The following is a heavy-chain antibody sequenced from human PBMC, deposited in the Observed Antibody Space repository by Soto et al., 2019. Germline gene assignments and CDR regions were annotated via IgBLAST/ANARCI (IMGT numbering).Heavy chain of an antibody. V-gene: IGHV1-46*01. CDR1: GYTFTSYG. D-gene: IGHD3-9*01. CDR2: INPSGGST. J-gene: IGHJ4*02. Sequence: QVQLVQSGAEVKKPGASVKVSCKASGYTFTSYGISWVRQAPGQGLEWMGIINPSGGSTSYAQKFQGRVTMTRDTSTSTVYMELSSLRSEDTAVYYCASSLSDYDILTGYLEYWGQGTLVTVSS. CDR3: ASSLSDYDILTGYLEY.